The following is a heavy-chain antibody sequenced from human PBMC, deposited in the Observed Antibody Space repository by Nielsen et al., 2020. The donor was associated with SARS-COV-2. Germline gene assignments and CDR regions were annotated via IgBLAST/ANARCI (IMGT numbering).Heavy chain of an antibody. D-gene: IGHD4-11*01. J-gene: IGHJ6*03. CDR3: ASTTSQYYYHMDV. V-gene: IGHV3-23*01. Sequence: GGSLRLSCAASEFTFNSQAMTWVRQAPGKRLEWVSTISASGGSTYYADSLKGRFTISRDNAENSLYLQMNSLRAEDTAVYYCASTTSQYYYHMDVWGKGTTVTVSS. CDR1: EFTFNSQA. CDR2: ISASGGST.